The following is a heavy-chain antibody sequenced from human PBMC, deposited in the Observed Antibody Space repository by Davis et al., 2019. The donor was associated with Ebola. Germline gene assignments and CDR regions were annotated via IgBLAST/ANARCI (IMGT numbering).Heavy chain of an antibody. V-gene: IGHV3-74*01. D-gene: IGHD1-26*01. CDR2: INSDGSST. J-gene: IGHJ4*02. Sequence: GESLKISCAASGFTFSSYWMHWVRQAPGKGLVWVSRINSDGSSTSYADSVKGRFTISRDNTKNSLYLQMNSLRAEDTAVYYCARAKVGATVLGYFDYWGQGTLVTVSS. CDR1: GFTFSSYW. CDR3: ARAKVGATVLGYFDY.